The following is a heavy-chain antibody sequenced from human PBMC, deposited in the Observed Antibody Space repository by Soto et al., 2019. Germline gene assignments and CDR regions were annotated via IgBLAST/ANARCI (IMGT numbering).Heavy chain of an antibody. CDR3: AKYAGSVGSCRSHHLQALDS. D-gene: IGHD2-15*01. V-gene: IGHV3-23*01. Sequence: GGSLRLSCAASGFTFSNYAMSWVRQAPGKGLEWVSGISVSGGSTYYADSVKGRFTISRENSKNTLYVQMNSLSVDDTAVYYCAKYAGSVGSCRSHHLQALDSWGQGTLDTVSS. CDR1: GFTFSNYA. CDR2: ISVSGGST. J-gene: IGHJ4*02.